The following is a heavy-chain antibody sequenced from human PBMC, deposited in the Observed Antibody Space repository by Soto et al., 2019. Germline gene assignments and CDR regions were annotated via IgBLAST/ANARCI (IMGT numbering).Heavy chain of an antibody. CDR1: GFSFSTYG. V-gene: IGHV3-30*18. CDR2: ISYDGSKK. D-gene: IGHD3-16*01. J-gene: IGHJ4*02. Sequence: QVHLMESGGGVVQPGRSLRLSCTTSGFSFSTYGMHWVRQAPGKGLEWVAVISYDGSKKNYGDSVKGRFTISRDNSKNTLYLQMNSLKTEDTAVYYCAKDQGGGGSSSDYWGQGTLVTVSS. CDR3: AKDQGGGGSSSDY.